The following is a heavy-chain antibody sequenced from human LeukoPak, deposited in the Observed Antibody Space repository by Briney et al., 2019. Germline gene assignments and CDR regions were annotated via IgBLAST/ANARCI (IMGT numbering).Heavy chain of an antibody. D-gene: IGHD4-17*01. J-gene: IGHJ4*02. V-gene: IGHV4-59*08. CDR3: ARLTTVTTPLFDY. Sequence: SETLSLTCTVSGGSISSYYWSWIRQPPGKGLEWIGYIYYSGSTNYNPSLKSRVTISVDTSKNQFSLKLSSVTAADTAVYYCARLTTVTTPLFDYWGQRTLVTVSS. CDR2: IYYSGST. CDR1: GGSISSYY.